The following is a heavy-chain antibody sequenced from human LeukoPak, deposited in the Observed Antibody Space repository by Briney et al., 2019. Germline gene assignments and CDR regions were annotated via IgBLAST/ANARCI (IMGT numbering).Heavy chain of an antibody. CDR1: GYTFTSYG. Sequence: SVKVSCKASGYTFTSYGISWVRQAPGQGLEWMGGIIPIFGTANYAQKFQGRVTITTDESTSTAYMELSSLRSEDTAVYYCARGCTNGVCNFDYWGQGTLVTVSS. CDR3: ARGCTNGVCNFDY. J-gene: IGHJ4*02. CDR2: IIPIFGTA. D-gene: IGHD2-8*01. V-gene: IGHV1-69*05.